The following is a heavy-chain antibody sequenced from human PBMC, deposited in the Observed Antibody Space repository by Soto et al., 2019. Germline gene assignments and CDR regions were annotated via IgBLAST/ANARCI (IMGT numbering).Heavy chain of an antibody. J-gene: IGHJ4*02. D-gene: IGHD1-26*01. CDR2: MNPNSGNT. CDR1: GYTFTSYD. Sequence: QVHLVQSGAEVKKPGSSVKVSCKASGYTFTSYDIKGVRQATVQGLEWMGWMNPNSGNTGYAQKFQGRVTMTRNTSISTAYMELSSMRDEDTAVYYCATPYSGSYYNDPFDYWGQGTLVTVSS. V-gene: IGHV1-8*01. CDR3: ATPYSGSYYNDPFDY.